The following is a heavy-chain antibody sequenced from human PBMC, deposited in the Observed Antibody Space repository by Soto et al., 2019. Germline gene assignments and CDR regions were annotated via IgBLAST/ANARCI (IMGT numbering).Heavy chain of an antibody. CDR2: IYYSGIT. D-gene: IGHD3-10*01. CDR1: GGSISSDGNY. V-gene: IGHV4-31*03. J-gene: IGHJ6*02. Sequence: QVQLQESGPGLVKSSQTLSLTCTVSGGSISSDGNYWSWIRQHPGKGLEWIGYIYYSGITYYNPSLKSRVTISVDTSKNQFSLKLNSVTAADTAVYYCARARMVRGIIYYYGMDVWGQGTTVTVSS. CDR3: ARARMVRGIIYYYGMDV.